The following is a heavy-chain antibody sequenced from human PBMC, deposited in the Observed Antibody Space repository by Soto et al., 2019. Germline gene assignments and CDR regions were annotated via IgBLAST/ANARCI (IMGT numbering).Heavy chain of an antibody. V-gene: IGHV1-69*01. D-gene: IGHD2-2*01. J-gene: IGHJ6*02. CDR1: GGTFSSYA. CDR2: ILPISGTA. Sequence: QVQLVQSGAEVKKPGSSVKVSCKASGGTFSSYAISWVRQAPGQGLEWMGGILPISGTANYAQKFQGRVTMTADEYTSTAYMALSSLRSEDTAVYYWARSQGSSTSLEIYYYYYYGMDVWGQGTTVTVSS. CDR3: ARSQGSSTSLEIYYYYYYGMDV.